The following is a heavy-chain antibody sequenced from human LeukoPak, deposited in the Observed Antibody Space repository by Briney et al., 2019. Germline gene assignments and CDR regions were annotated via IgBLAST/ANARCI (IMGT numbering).Heavy chain of an antibody. CDR1: GGSISSYY. J-gene: IGHJ4*02. CDR3: TRGYSYGYIPFFDY. CDR2: IYYSGST. D-gene: IGHD5-18*01. V-gene: IGHV4-59*01. Sequence: SETLSLTCTVSGGSISSYYWSWIRQPLGKGLEWIGYIYYSGSTNYNPSLKSRVTISVDTSKNQFSLKLSSVTAADTAVYYCTRGYSYGYIPFFDYWGQGTLVTMSS.